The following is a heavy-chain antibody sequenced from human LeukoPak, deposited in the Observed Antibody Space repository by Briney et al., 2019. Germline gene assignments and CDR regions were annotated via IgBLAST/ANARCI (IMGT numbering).Heavy chain of an antibody. V-gene: IGHV4-34*01. D-gene: IGHD3-16*01. CDR3: ARDPYYYYY. CDR1: GGSFSGYY. CDR2: INHSGST. Sequence: SETLSLTCAVYGGSFSGYYWSWIRQPPGKGLEWIGEINHSGSTNYNPSLKSRVTISVDTSKNQFSLKLSSVTAADTAVYYCARDPYYYYYWGQGTLVTVSS. J-gene: IGHJ4*02.